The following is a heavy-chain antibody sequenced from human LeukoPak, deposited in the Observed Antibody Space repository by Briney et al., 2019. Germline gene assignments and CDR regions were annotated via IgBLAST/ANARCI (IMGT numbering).Heavy chain of an antibody. D-gene: IGHD2-2*01. CDR2: ISSSSSYT. CDR3: ARLGYCSSTSCYDPALDPFDI. CDR1: GFTFSDYY. Sequence: GGSLRLSCAASGFTFSDYYMSWIRQAPGRGLEWVSYISSSSSYTNYADSVKGRFTISRDNAKNSLYLQMNSLRAEDTAVYYCARLGYCSSTSCYDPALDPFDIWGQGTMVTVSS. V-gene: IGHV3-11*06. J-gene: IGHJ3*02.